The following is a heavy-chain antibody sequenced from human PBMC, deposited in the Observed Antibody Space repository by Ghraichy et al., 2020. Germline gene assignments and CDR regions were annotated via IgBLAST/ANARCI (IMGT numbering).Heavy chain of an antibody. Sequence: ASVKVSCKASGYTFTGYYMHWVRQAPGQGLEWMGWINPNSGGTNYAQKFQGWVTMTRDTSISTAYMELSRLRSDDTAVYYCARDSGYCSGGSCYDPTFDIWGQGTMVTVSS. CDR1: GYTFTGYY. D-gene: IGHD2-15*01. CDR2: INPNSGGT. V-gene: IGHV1-2*04. CDR3: ARDSGYCSGGSCYDPTFDI. J-gene: IGHJ3*02.